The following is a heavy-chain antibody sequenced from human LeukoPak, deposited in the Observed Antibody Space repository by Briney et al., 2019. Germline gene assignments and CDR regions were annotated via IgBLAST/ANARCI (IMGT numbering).Heavy chain of an antibody. CDR3: ATQPHYYDSSGYLFDY. Sequence: GGSLRLSCAASGFTFSSYAMSWVRQAPGKGLEWVSAISGSGGSIYYADSVKGRFTISRDNSKNTLYLQMNSLRAEDTAVYYCATQPHYYDSSGYLFDYWGQGTLVTVSS. CDR1: GFTFSSYA. V-gene: IGHV3-23*01. J-gene: IGHJ4*02. D-gene: IGHD3-22*01. CDR2: ISGSGGSI.